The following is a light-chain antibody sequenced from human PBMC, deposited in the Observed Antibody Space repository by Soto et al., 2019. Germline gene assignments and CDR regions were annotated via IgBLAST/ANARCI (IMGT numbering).Light chain of an antibody. CDR2: SNV. CDR3: AAWDDSLIAVV. Sequence: QSLLTQPPSASGTPGQRVTISCSGGSSNIGSNPVHWYRQLPGTAPKLLLYSNVQRPSGVPDRVSGSKSGTSASLAISGLQSEDEADYYCAAWDDSLIAVVFGGGTKLTVL. V-gene: IGLV1-44*01. CDR1: SSNIGSNP. J-gene: IGLJ2*01.